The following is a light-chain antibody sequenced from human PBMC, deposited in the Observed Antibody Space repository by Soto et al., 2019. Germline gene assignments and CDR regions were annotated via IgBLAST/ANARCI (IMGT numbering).Light chain of an antibody. J-gene: IGKJ4*01. CDR3: QQYYTTPVT. CDR2: WAS. V-gene: IGKV4-1*01. Sequence: DIVMTQSPDSLTVSLGERATINCKSSQSLLYNSNNKNYLAWYQQKSGQPPTLLIYWASTRESGVPDRFSGSGSWTYFNLTTSSLQAEDVAVYYLQQYYTTPVTFGGGTKVEI. CDR1: QSLLYNSNNKNY.